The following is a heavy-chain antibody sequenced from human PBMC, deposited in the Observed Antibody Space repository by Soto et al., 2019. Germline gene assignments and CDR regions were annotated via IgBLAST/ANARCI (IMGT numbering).Heavy chain of an antibody. CDR2: MSYDGNKK. CDR1: GFTLSSYG. V-gene: IGHV3-30*18. D-gene: IGHD5-18*01. CDR3: AKGLSVIQEWIIDGH. Sequence: QVQLVESGGGVVQPGRSLRLSCAVSGFTLSSYGIHWVRQAPGKGLEWVAFMSYDGNKKYYADSVKGRFTISRENSKNTRYLQMDSLRADDTAMYYCAKGLSVIQEWIIDGHWGQGTQVTVSS. J-gene: IGHJ4*02.